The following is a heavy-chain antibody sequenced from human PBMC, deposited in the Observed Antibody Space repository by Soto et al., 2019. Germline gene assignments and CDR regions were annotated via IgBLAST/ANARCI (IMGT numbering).Heavy chain of an antibody. Sequence: GSLRLSCAASGFTFSSYAMSWVRQAPGKGLEWVSAISGSGGSTYYADSVKGRFTISRDNSKSTLYLQMNSLRAEDTAVYYCAKGLGIAARLACGDYWGQGTLVTVSS. CDR3: AKGLGIAARLACGDY. J-gene: IGHJ4*02. D-gene: IGHD6-6*01. CDR1: GFTFSSYA. V-gene: IGHV3-23*01. CDR2: ISGSGGST.